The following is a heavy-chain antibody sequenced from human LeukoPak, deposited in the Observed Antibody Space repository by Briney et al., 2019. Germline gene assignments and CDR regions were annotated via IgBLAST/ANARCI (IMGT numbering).Heavy chain of an antibody. V-gene: IGHV5-51*01. D-gene: IGHD3-10*01. Sequence: GESLRISCKGSGYSFTSYWIGWVRQMTGKGLEWMGIIYPGDSDTRDSPSFQGQVTISADKSISTAYLQWSSLKGSDTAMYYCARRITQRGEFDPWGQGTLVTVSS. CDR2: IYPGDSDT. CDR3: ARRITQRGEFDP. J-gene: IGHJ5*02. CDR1: GYSFTSYW.